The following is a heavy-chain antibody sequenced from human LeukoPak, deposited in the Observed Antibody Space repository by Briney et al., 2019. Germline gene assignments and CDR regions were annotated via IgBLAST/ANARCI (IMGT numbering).Heavy chain of an antibody. CDR3: AKKRGAAFHNWFDP. V-gene: IGHV3-30*02. Sequence: GGSLRLSCAASGFTFSSFGMHWVRQAPGKGLEWVAYIRYDGSNKNYADSLEGRFTISRDNSKNALYLQIDSLRPEDTAVYYCAKKRGAAFHNWFDPWGQGALVTVSS. CDR1: GFTFSSFG. D-gene: IGHD1-26*01. J-gene: IGHJ5*02. CDR2: IRYDGSNK.